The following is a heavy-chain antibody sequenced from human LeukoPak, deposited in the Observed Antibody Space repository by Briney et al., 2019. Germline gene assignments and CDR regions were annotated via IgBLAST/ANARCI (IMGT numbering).Heavy chain of an antibody. CDR3: ARKSQRSTVTTYGSDDAFDI. J-gene: IGHJ3*02. Sequence: GESLKISCKGSGYSFTSYWIGWVRQMPGKGLEWMGIIYPGDSDTRYSPSFQGQVTISADKSVSTAYLQWSSLKASDTAMYYCARKSQRSTVTTYGSDDAFDIWGQGTMVTVSS. CDR1: GYSFTSYW. CDR2: IYPGDSDT. V-gene: IGHV5-51*01. D-gene: IGHD4-11*01.